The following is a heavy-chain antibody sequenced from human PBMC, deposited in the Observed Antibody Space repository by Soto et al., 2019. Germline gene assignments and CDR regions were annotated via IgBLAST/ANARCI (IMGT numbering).Heavy chain of an antibody. J-gene: IGHJ4*02. CDR3: ARDITIFGVVTLDY. CDR2: TSPYNGNT. Sequence: ASVKVSCKASGYTFTGYYMHWVRQAPGQGLEWMGWTSPYNGNTNYAQKLQGRVTMTTDTSTSTAYMELRSLRSDDTAVYYCARDITIFGVVTLDYWGQGTLVTVSS. D-gene: IGHD3-3*01. V-gene: IGHV1-18*04. CDR1: GYTFTGYY.